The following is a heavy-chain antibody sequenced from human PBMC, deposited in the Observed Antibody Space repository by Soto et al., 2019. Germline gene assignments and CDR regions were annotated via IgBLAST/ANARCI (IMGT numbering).Heavy chain of an antibody. CDR2: IYKSATT. CDR1: GDSISNLDYF. J-gene: IGHJ4*02. Sequence: PSETLSLTCSVSGDSISNLDYFWAWIRQPPGQALEYIGYIYKSATTYYNPSFESRVAISVDTSKNQFSLKLNSVTAADTAIYYCARHYRNAWYWFCDSWGQGTLVTVSS. V-gene: IGHV4-39*01. CDR3: ARHYRNAWYWFCDS. D-gene: IGHD6-19*01.